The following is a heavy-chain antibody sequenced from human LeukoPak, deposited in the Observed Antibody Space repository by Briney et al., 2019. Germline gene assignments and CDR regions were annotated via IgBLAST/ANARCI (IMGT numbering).Heavy chain of an antibody. CDR3: ARSDLYGDYPPGKY. Sequence: GGSLRLSCAASGFTFSSYWMSWVRQAPGKGLEWVANIKQDGSEKYYVDSVKGRFTISRDNAKNSLYLQMNSLRAEDTAVYYCARSDLYGDYPPGKYWGQGTLVTVSS. V-gene: IGHV3-7*01. J-gene: IGHJ4*02. D-gene: IGHD4-17*01. CDR1: GFTFSSYW. CDR2: IKQDGSEK.